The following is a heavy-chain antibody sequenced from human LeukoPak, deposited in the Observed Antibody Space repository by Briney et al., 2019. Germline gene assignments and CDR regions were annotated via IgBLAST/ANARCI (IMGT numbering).Heavy chain of an antibody. J-gene: IGHJ4*02. Sequence: PGGSLRLSCAASGFTFSSYGMNWVRQAPGKGLEWVSGIRGSGGSTDYADSVKGRFTISRDNSKNTLYLQMNSLRAEDTAVYYCAKDQGTYYSRPFDYWGQGTLVTVSS. V-gene: IGHV3-23*01. D-gene: IGHD3-10*01. CDR1: GFTFSSYG. CDR3: AKDQGTYYSRPFDY. CDR2: IRGSGGST.